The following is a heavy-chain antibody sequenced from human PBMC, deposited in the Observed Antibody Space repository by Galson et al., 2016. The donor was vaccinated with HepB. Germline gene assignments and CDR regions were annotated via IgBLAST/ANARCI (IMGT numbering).Heavy chain of an antibody. CDR2: ISCSGTT. Sequence: ETLSLTCTVSGGSIRSGDYYWSWIRRSSGKGLEYIGYISCSGTTNYNPSFKSRVTITVDTSKNQFSLRLTSVTAADTAIYYCARVGDTPRDDCFDMWGRGTMVTVSS. V-gene: IGHV4-61*08. CDR1: GGSIRSGDYY. J-gene: IGHJ3*02. CDR3: ARVGDTPRDDCFDM. D-gene: IGHD5-18*01.